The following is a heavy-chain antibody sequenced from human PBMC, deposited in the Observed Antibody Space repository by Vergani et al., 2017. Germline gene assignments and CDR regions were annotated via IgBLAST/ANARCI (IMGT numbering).Heavy chain of an antibody. CDR3: ARGGAAMVPYCY. J-gene: IGHJ4*02. Sequence: QVQLVQWVGGGGKPGASVKVSCKASGYTFTGYYMHWVRQAPGQGLEWMGWINPNSGGTNYAQKFQGRVTMTRDTSISTAYMELSRLGADDTAVYYCARGGAAMVPYCYWGQGTLVTVSS. CDR2: INPNSGGT. D-gene: IGHD5-18*01. CDR1: GYTFTGYY. V-gene: IGHV1-2*02.